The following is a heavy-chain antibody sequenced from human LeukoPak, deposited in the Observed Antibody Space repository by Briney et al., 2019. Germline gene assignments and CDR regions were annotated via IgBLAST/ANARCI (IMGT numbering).Heavy chain of an antibody. CDR2: IYYSGST. Sequence: SETLSLTCGVYGGSISSSSYYWGWIRQPPGKGLGWIGSIYYSGSTYYNPSLKSRVTISVDTSKNQFSLKPSSVTAADTAVYYCARERTQLWNYYYYGMDVWGQGTTVTVSS. CDR1: GGSISSSSYY. D-gene: IGHD7-27*01. J-gene: IGHJ6*02. V-gene: IGHV4-39*07. CDR3: ARERTQLWNYYYYGMDV.